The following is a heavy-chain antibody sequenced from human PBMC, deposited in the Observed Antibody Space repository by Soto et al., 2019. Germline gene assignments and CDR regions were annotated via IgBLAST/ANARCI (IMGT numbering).Heavy chain of an antibody. D-gene: IGHD2-2*01. Sequence: SETLSLTCTVSGGSVSSGSYYCSWIRQPPGKGLEWIGYIYYSGSTNYNPSLKSRVTISVDTSKNQFSLKLSSVTAADTAVYYCARDTEYCSSTSCPRDVFDIWGQGTMVTVSS. CDR3: ARDTEYCSSTSCPRDVFDI. CDR1: GGSVSSGSYY. J-gene: IGHJ3*02. CDR2: IYYSGST. V-gene: IGHV4-61*01.